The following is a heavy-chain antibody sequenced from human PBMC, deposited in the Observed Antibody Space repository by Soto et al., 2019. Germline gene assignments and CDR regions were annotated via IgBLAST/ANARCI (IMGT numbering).Heavy chain of an antibody. Sequence: SVKVSCKASGGTFSSYAISWVRQAPGQGLEWMGGIIPIFGTANYAQKFQGRVTITADESTSTAYMELSSLRSEDTAVYYCARGPTVTTKYYYYCGMDVWGQRTTVTVSS. CDR3: ARGPTVTTKYYYYCGMDV. J-gene: IGHJ6*02. CDR2: IIPIFGTA. V-gene: IGHV1-69*13. D-gene: IGHD4-17*01. CDR1: GGTFSSYA.